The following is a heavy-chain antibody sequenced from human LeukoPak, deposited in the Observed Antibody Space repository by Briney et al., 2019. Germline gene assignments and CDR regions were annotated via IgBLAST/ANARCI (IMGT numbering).Heavy chain of an antibody. D-gene: IGHD2-21*02. CDR2: MNTNSGNT. CDR3: AYVVVTALGY. V-gene: IGHV1-8*01. Sequence: ASVTVSFTASGSTFTSYDINWVRQAPGHGLEWMGWMNTNSGNTGYAQKFQRKVTMTRNTSISTVYMELSSLRSEDTAVYYCAYVVVTALGYRGKGALVTVS. J-gene: IGHJ4*02. CDR1: GSTFTSYD.